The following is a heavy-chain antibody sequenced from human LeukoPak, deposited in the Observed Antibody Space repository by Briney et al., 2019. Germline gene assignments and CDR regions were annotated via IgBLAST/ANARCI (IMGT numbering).Heavy chain of an antibody. CDR3: ARGLRPWAGTTYWSY. Sequence: GASVKVSCKASGGTFTSYDINWARQATGQGLEWMGWMNPNSGNTGYAQKFQGRVTITRNTSISTAYMELSSLRSEDTAVYYCARGLRPWAGTTYWSYWGQGTLVTVSS. CDR1: GGTFTSYD. J-gene: IGHJ4*02. V-gene: IGHV1-8*03. D-gene: IGHD1-7*01. CDR2: MNPNSGNT.